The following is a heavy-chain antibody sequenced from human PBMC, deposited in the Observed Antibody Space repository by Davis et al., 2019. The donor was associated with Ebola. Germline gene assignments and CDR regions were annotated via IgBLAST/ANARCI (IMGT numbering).Heavy chain of an antibody. CDR2: IKSDGSEK. CDR1: GFTFTNYW. Sequence: PGGSLRLSCTASGFTFTNYWMSWVRQAPGKGLEWVANIKSDGSEKYYLDSVKGRFTISRDNAKNSLYLQMNILRAEDTALYYCAREHRDLWASDHFDNWGPGALVTVSS. J-gene: IGHJ4*02. V-gene: IGHV3-7*01. D-gene: IGHD2/OR15-2a*01. CDR3: AREHRDLWASDHFDN.